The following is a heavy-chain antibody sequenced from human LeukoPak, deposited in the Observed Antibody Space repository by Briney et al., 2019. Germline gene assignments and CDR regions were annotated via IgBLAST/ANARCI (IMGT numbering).Heavy chain of an antibody. CDR2: IYYSGST. V-gene: IGHV4-30-4*08. CDR1: GGSISSGGYY. D-gene: IGHD2-15*01. Sequence: PSETLSLTCTVSGGSISSGGYYWSWIRQHPGKGLEWIGYIYYSGSTYYNPSLKSRVTISVDTSKNQFSLKLSSVTAADTAVYYCARDLMRYCSGGSCYPNDYWGQGTLVTVSS. J-gene: IGHJ4*02. CDR3: ARDLMRYCSGGSCYPNDY.